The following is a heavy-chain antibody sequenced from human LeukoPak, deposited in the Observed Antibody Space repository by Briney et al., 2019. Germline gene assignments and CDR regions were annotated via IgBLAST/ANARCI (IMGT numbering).Heavy chain of an antibody. Sequence: GGSLRLSCAASGFIVSSNDMSWVRQAPGKGLEWVSVFYNGGSTYYAASVKGRFTISRDKSKNTLYLQMDSLRAEDTAVYYCARGSGDRTLYYFDYWGQGTLVTVSS. J-gene: IGHJ4*02. CDR2: FYNGGST. CDR1: GFIVSSND. D-gene: IGHD3-10*01. CDR3: ARGSGDRTLYYFDY. V-gene: IGHV3-53*01.